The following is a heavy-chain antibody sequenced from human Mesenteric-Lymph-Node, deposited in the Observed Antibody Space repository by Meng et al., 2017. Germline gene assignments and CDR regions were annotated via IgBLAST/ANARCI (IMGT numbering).Heavy chain of an antibody. CDR1: GYTFTSYD. J-gene: IGHJ4*02. Sequence: QVPLVQSGAEVRNPGASVKVSCKASGYTFTSYDNNWVRQAPGQGLEWMGWMSPERGNTGYAQKFQGRVTMTWDTSITTAYMELSSLRSDDTAVYYCARGVTQGLDYWGQGTLVTVSS. CDR2: MSPERGNT. CDR3: ARGVTQGLDY. D-gene: IGHD2-21*02. V-gene: IGHV1-8*01.